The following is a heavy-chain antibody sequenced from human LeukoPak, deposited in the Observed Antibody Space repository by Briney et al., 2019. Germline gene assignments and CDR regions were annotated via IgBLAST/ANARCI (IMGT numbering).Heavy chain of an antibody. CDR2: INSDGTTT. CDR1: AFNFTAYW. D-gene: IGHD5-12*01. J-gene: IGHJ5*02. CDR3: AVSNGGYGP. V-gene: IGHV3-74*01. Sequence: GGSLRLSCAASAFNFTAYWMHWVRQAPGQGLLWVARINSDGTTTNYADSVKGRFTISRDKAKNTLFLQMNSLRAEDTAVYFCAVSNGGYGPWGQGALVTVSS.